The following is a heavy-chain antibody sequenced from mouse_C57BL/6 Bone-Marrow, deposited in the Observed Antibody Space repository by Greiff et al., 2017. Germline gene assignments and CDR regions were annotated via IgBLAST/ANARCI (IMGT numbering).Heavy chain of an antibody. D-gene: IGHD2-5*01. CDR2: IDPSDGDT. CDR1: GYTFTSYW. V-gene: IGHV1-52*01. J-gene: IGHJ4*01. Sequence: VQLQQPGSELVRPGSSVKLSCKASGYTFTSYWMHWVKQRPRQGLEWIGTIDPSDGDTNYNHKFKDKATLTVDKSSSTAYMQLSSLTSEDSAVYYCARAYSNYYAIDYWGQGTPLTVSS. CDR3: ARAYSNYYAIDY.